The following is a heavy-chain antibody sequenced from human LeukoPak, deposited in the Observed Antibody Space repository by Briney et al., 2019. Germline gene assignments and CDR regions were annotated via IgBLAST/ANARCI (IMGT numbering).Heavy chain of an antibody. D-gene: IGHD7-27*01. Sequence: ASVKVSCKASGYTFTSYGISWVRQAPGQGLEWMEWISAYNGNTNYAQKLQGRVTMTTDTSTSTAYMELRSLRSDDTAVYYCARAPLTTWGYYYYYMDVWGKGTTVTVSS. CDR3: ARAPLTTWGYYYYYMDV. CDR2: ISAYNGNT. V-gene: IGHV1-18*01. CDR1: GYTFTSYG. J-gene: IGHJ6*03.